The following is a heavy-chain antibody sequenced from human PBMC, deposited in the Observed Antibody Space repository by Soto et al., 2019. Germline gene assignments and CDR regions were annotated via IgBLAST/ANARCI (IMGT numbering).Heavy chain of an antibody. D-gene: IGHD3-22*01. CDR2: MWYDGSNK. V-gene: IGHV3-33*01. CDR3: ARDQGITMIPGAFDI. CDR1: GFTFSSYG. Sequence: GGSLRLSCAASGFTFSSYGMHWVRQAPGKGLEWVAVMWYDGSNKYYADSVKGRFTISRDNSKNTLYLQMNSLRAEDTAVYYCARDQGITMIPGAFDIWGQGTMVTVSS. J-gene: IGHJ3*02.